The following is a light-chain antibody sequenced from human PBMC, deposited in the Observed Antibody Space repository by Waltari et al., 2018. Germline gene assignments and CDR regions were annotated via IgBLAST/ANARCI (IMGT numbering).Light chain of an antibody. CDR2: GVN. CDR3: CSSAGSSTYVV. Sequence: QPALPHPPPVSGSPGKSITVPCTGPSGDVGTLNFAPWYQQHPGKAPKLIIYGVNKRPSGVSDRFSGSKSGNTASLTISGLQAEDEADYYCCSSAGSSTYVVFGGGTKLTVL. CDR1: SGDVGTLNF. J-gene: IGLJ2*01. V-gene: IGLV2-23*02.